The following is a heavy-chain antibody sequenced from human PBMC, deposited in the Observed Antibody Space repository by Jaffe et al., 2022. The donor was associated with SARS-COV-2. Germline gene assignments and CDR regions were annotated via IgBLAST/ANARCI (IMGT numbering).Heavy chain of an antibody. D-gene: IGHD5-18*01. V-gene: IGHV1-46*01. Sequence: QVQLVQSGAEVKKPGASVKVSCKASGYTFTSYYMHWVRQAPGQGLEWMGIINPSGGSTSYAQKFQGRVTMTRDTSTSTVYMELSSLRSEDTAVYYCARRHPDTAMVTHAFDIWGQGTMVTVSS. CDR2: INPSGGST. CDR3: ARRHPDTAMVTHAFDI. CDR1: GYTFTSYY. J-gene: IGHJ3*02.